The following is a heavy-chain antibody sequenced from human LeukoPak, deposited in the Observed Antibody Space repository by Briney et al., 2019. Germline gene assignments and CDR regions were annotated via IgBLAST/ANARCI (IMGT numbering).Heavy chain of an antibody. CDR2: IRSKANSYAT. V-gene: IGHV3-73*01. D-gene: IGHD4-17*01. CDR3: TRRVPGYGDDAFDI. J-gene: IGHJ3*02. Sequence: GGSLRLSCAASGFTFSGSAMHWVRQASGNGLEWVGRIRSKANSYATAYAASVKGRFTISRDDSKNTAYLQMNSLKTEDTAVYYCTRRVPGYGDDAFDIWGQGTMVTVSS. CDR1: GFTFSGSA.